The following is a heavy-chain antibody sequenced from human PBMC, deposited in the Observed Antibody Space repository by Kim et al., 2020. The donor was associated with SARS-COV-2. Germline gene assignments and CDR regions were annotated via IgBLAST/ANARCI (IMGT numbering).Heavy chain of an antibody. CDR3: ARVHPQLYYYGSGSYYGWFDP. D-gene: IGHD3-10*01. CDR1: GGTFSSYA. CDR2: IIPIFGTA. Sequence: SVKVSCKASGGTFSSYAISWVRQAPGQGLEWMGGIIPIFGTANYAQKFQGRVTITADESTSTAYMELSSLRSEDTAVYYCARVHPQLYYYGSGSYYGWFDPWGQGTLVTVSS. J-gene: IGHJ5*02. V-gene: IGHV1-69*13.